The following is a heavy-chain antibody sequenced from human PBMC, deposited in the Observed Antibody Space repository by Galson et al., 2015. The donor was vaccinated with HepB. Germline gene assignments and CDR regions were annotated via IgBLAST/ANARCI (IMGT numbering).Heavy chain of an antibody. CDR1: GYTFTSYG. Sequence: SVKVSCKASGYTFTSYGIIWVRQAPGQGLEWMGWISAYNGNTKYGQTFQGRVTMTTDTSTNTAYMELRSLSSDDTAVYYCARCDMAGTTEFDPWGQGTLVTVSS. D-gene: IGHD1-7*01. J-gene: IGHJ5*02. CDR2: ISAYNGNT. CDR3: ARCDMAGTTEFDP. V-gene: IGHV1-18*01.